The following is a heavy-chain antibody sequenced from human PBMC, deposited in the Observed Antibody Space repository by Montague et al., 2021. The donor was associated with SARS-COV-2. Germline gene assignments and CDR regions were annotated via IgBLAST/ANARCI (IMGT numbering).Heavy chain of an antibody. D-gene: IGHD1-1*01. J-gene: IGHJ4*02. CDR1: GDSISSYY. CDR3: ARAQNTCFIANCVNYFEV. CDR2: VHYTGST. V-gene: IGHV4-59*01. Sequence: SETLSLTCEVSGDSISSYYWSWIRQSPGKGLEWIGYVHYTGSTEYNPSLKTRVTLSLDTPRNHFSLKLRSVTAADTAVYYCARAQNTCFIANCVNYFEVWGLGALVTDSS.